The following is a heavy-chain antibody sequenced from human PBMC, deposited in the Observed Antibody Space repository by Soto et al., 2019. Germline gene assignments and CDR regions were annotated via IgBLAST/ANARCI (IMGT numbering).Heavy chain of an antibody. Sequence: RASVKVSCKASGYTFSSYAMHWVRQAPGQRLEWMGWINAGYGNTKSSQKFQDRVTISRDTSASTAYMELTSLRSEDTAVYYCARDTGDGTFDFWGQGXLVTVSS. J-gene: IGHJ4*02. V-gene: IGHV1-3*01. D-gene: IGHD7-27*01. CDR2: INAGYGNT. CDR3: ARDTGDGTFDF. CDR1: GYTFSSYA.